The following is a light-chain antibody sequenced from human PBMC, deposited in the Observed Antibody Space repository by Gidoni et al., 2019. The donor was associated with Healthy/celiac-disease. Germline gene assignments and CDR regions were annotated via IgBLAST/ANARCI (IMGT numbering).Light chain of an antibody. CDR2: AAS. CDR3: QQSYSTPRT. Sequence: DRVTITCRASQSISSYLNWYQQKPGKAPKLLIYAASSLQSGVPSRFSGSGSGTDFTLTISSLQPEDFATYYCQQSYSTPRTFXPXTKVXIK. V-gene: IGKV1-39*01. CDR1: QSISSY. J-gene: IGKJ3*01.